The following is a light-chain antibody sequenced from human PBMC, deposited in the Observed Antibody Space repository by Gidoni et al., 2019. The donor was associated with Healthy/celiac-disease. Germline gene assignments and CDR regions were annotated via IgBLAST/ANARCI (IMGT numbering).Light chain of an antibody. V-gene: IGKV3-15*01. CDR2: GAS. CDR3: QQYINWPRT. J-gene: IGKJ1*01. CDR1: QSVSSD. Sequence: EIVMTQSSATLSVSPGERATLSCRASQSVSSDLAWYQQKPGQAPRLLIYGASTRATGIPARFSGSGSGTEFTLTISGLQSEDFAVYYCQQYINWPRTFGQGTKVEIK.